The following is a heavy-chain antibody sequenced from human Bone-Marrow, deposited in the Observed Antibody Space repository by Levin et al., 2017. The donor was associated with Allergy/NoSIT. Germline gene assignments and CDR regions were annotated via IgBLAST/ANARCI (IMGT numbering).Heavy chain of an antibody. J-gene: IGHJ5*02. V-gene: IGHV3-30*18. Sequence: GGSLRLSCAASGFTFSSYGMHWVRQAPGKGLEWVAVISYDGSNKYYADSVKGRFTISRDNSKNTLYLQMNSLRAEDTAVYYCAKGRVGAARVLMTTVTTAGWFDPWGQGTLVTVSS. CDR1: GFTFSSYG. CDR2: ISYDGSNK. D-gene: IGHD4-17*01. CDR3: AKGRVGAARVLMTTVTTAGWFDP.